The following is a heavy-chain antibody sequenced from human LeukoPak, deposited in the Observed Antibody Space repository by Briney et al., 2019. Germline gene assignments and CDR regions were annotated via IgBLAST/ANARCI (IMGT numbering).Heavy chain of an antibody. V-gene: IGHV4-39*01. CDR2: IHYSGNT. D-gene: IGHD3-3*01. J-gene: IGHJ4*02. CDR3: ARLGAGPIYYDFWSGYSSFYFDY. CDR1: GGSTSSSNYY. Sequence: SETLSLTCAVSGGSTSSSNYYWGWIRQPPGKGLDWIGGIHYSGNTYYNPSLKSRVTISVDTSKNQFSLKLSSVTAADTAVYYCARLGAGPIYYDFWSGYSSFYFDYWGREPWSPSPQ.